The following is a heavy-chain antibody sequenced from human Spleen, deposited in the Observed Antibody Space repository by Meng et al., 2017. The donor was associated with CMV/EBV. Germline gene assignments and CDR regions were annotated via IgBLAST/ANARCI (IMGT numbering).Heavy chain of an antibody. D-gene: IGHD4-17*01. J-gene: IGHJ4*02. CDR2: ISGYSGKT. CDR3: ARDRGTVTYYFED. CDR1: GSTFISHG. V-gene: IGHV1-18*01. Sequence: ASVKVSCKVYGSTFISHGISWVRQAPGQGLEWMGWISGYSGKTNEAQKFRGRVTMTRDTSTSTVYMELSSLRSEDTAVYYCARDRGTVTYYFEDWGQGTLVTVSS.